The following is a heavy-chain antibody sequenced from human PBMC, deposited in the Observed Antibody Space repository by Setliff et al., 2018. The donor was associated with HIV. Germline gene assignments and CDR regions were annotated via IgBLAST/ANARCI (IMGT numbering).Heavy chain of an antibody. Sequence: SETLSLTCAVYGASFSGYYWSWIRQPPGKGLEWIGEINHSGSTNYNPSLKSRVTISVDPSKNQFSLRLFSVNAADTAVYYCASGYEGSSPGGAFDIWGQGTMVTVSS. V-gene: IGHV4-34*01. CDR2: INHSGST. CDR1: GASFSGYY. D-gene: IGHD6-6*01. CDR3: ASGYEGSSPGGAFDI. J-gene: IGHJ3*02.